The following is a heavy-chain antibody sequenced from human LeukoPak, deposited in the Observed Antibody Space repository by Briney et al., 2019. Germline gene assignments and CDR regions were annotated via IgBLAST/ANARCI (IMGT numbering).Heavy chain of an antibody. J-gene: IGHJ4*02. CDR1: GFTFSSYW. CDR2: IKQDGSEK. V-gene: IGHV3-7*01. CDR3: AFNSGYSSAWSPDY. D-gene: IGHD6-19*01. Sequence: GGSLRPSCAASGFTFSSYWMSWVRQAPGKGLEWVANIKQDGSEKYYVDSVKGRFTISRDNAKNSLYLQMNSLRAEDTAVYYCAFNSGYSSAWSPDYWGQGTLVTVSS.